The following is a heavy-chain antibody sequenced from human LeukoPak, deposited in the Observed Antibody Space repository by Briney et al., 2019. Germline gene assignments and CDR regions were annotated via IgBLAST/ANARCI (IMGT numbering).Heavy chain of an antibody. CDR2: INPNSGGT. CDR1: GYTFTGYY. V-gene: IGHV1-2*02. D-gene: IGHD1-26*01. J-gene: IGHJ4*02. Sequence: EASVKVSCKASGYTFTGYYMHWVRQAPAQGLEWMGWINPNSGGTNYAQKFQGRVTMTRDTYISTAYMELSRLRSDDTAVYYCARDRESYSGSYSQLGYWGQGTLVTVSS. CDR3: ARDRESYSGSYSQLGY.